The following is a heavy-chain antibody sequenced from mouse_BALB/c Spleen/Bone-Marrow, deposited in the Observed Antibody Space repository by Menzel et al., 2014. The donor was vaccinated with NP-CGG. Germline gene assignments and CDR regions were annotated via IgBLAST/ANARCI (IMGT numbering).Heavy chain of an antibody. D-gene: IGHD1-1*01. CDR1: GYTFTNYW. Sequence: ESGAEVVKPGASVKVSCKASGYTFTNYWMQWVKQRPGQGLEWIGEIEPSDSYTNYNQAFKGKATLTVDKSSSTAYMQLSSLTSEDSAVYYCARGRTTVVSDYWGQGTSLTVSS. J-gene: IGHJ2*02. CDR2: IEPSDSYT. CDR3: ARGRTTVVSDY. V-gene: IGHV1-69*02.